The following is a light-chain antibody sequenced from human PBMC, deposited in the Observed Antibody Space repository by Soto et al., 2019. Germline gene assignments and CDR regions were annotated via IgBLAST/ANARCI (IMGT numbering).Light chain of an antibody. J-gene: IGKJ1*01. CDR1: QSISSW. Sequence: DIQMTQSPSTLSASVGDRVTITCRASQSISSWLAWYQQTPGRAPKLLIYDASNLETGVPSRFSGSGSGTEFTLTISSLQPDDFATYYCQQYKTYSWTFGRGTKVDIK. V-gene: IGKV1-5*01. CDR3: QQYKTYSWT. CDR2: DAS.